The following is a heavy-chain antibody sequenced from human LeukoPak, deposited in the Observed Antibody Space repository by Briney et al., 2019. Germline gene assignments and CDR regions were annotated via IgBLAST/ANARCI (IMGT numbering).Heavy chain of an antibody. Sequence: ASVKVSCTASGYTFTSYYMHWVRQAPGQGLEWMGIINPSGGSTSYAQKFQGRVTMTRDMSTSTVYMELSSLRSEDTAVYYCARDIVVVPAAIGMNYWGQGTLVTVSS. D-gene: IGHD2-2*01. CDR1: GYTFTSYY. J-gene: IGHJ4*02. CDR2: INPSGGST. V-gene: IGHV1-46*01. CDR3: ARDIVVVPAAIGMNY.